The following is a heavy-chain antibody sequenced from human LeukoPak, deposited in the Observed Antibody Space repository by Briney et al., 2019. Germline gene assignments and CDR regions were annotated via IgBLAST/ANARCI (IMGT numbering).Heavy chain of an antibody. CDR1: GYTFTAYY. Sequence: ASVKVSRKASGYTFTAYYIHWVRQAPGQGLECMGWINPNSGGTDYARKFQGRVTMTRDTSISTAYMELSRLRSDDTAVYYCARAPASYAFDIWGQGTLVTVSS. CDR2: INPNSGGT. V-gene: IGHV1-2*02. J-gene: IGHJ3*02. CDR3: ARAPASYAFDI.